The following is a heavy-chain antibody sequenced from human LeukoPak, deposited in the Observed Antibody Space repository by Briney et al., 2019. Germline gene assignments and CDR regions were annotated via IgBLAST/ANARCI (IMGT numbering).Heavy chain of an antibody. V-gene: IGHV3-33*01. Sequence: QPGGSLRLSCAPSGFTFGSHAMHWVRQAPGKGLEWVAIIWFDGTYKYYVDSVKGRFTVSRDNSDNMLYMQMSSLRAEDTAVYYCARVTTVTTSYYYYYYGMDVWGQGTTVTVSS. D-gene: IGHD4-17*01. CDR2: IWFDGTYK. CDR1: GFTFGSHA. J-gene: IGHJ6*02. CDR3: ARVTTVTTSYYYYYYGMDV.